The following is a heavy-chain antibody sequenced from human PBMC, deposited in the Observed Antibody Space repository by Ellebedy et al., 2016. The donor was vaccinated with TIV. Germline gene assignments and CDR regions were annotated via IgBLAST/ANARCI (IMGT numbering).Heavy chain of an antibody. CDR2: INPSGGSA. CDR1: GYFFTSYR. CDR3: ARDGTDGMDV. Sequence: AASVQVSCKASGYFFTSYRMHWVRQAPGQGLEWLGIINPSGGSASYPQKLQGRITMTRDRSTRTVFMELSSLRVDDTAVYYCARDGTDGMDVWGQGTTVTVSS. V-gene: IGHV1-46*04. J-gene: IGHJ6*02.